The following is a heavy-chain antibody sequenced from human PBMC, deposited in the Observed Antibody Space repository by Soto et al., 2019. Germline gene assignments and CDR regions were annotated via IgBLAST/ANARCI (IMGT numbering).Heavy chain of an antibody. CDR3: VRETLLTSPVGTVASSFDY. V-gene: IGHV3-33*01. J-gene: IGHJ4*02. CDR2: IWYDGSKE. CDR1: GFTFSSYG. Sequence: QVQLVESGGGAVLPGGSLRLSCAASGFTFSSYGMHWVRQAPGKGLEWVAIIWYDGSKEYYADSVKGRFTISRDSSKNTVYLQMNSLRVEETAAYHCVRETLLTSPVGTVASSFDYWGQGTLVTVSS. D-gene: IGHD1-26*01.